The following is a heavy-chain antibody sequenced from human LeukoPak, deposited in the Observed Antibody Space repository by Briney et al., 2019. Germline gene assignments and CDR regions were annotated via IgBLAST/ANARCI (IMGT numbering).Heavy chain of an antibody. D-gene: IGHD5-18*01. V-gene: IGHV3-30*14. CDR2: ISYGGSNK. CDR3: ARVWVAGYGYFDY. CDR1: GFTFSSYA. J-gene: IGHJ4*02. Sequence: GGSLRLSCAASGFTFSSYAMHWVRQAPGKGLEWVAVISYGGSNKYYADSVKGRFTISRDNSKNTLYLQMNSLRAEDTAVYYCARVWVAGYGYFDYWGQGTLVTVSS.